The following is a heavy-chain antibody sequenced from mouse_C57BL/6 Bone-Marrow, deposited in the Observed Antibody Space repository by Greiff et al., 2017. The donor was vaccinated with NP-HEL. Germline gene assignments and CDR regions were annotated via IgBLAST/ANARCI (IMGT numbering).Heavy chain of an antibody. Sequence: VQLQQSGAELARPGASVKLSCKASGYTFTSYGISWVKQRTGQGLEWIGEVYPRSGNTYYNEKFKGKATLTADKSSRTAYMELRSLTSEDSAVYFCARRGNYVGYFDYWGQGTTLTVSS. J-gene: IGHJ2*01. V-gene: IGHV1-81*01. D-gene: IGHD2-1*01. CDR3: ARRGNYVGYFDY. CDR2: VYPRSGNT. CDR1: GYTFTSYG.